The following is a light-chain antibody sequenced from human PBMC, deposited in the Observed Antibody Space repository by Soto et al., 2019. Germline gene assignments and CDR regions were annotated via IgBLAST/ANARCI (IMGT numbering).Light chain of an antibody. J-gene: IGKJ1*01. CDR1: QSISTY. CDR2: DAS. CDR3: QQSYSLWT. Sequence: DTQMTQSPSSLSASVGDRITITCRASQSISTYLTWYQQKPGKAPKLLIYDASNFQSGVPSRFRGSGSGTDFTLTISSLQPEDFATYFCQQSYSLWTFGQGTKVEIK. V-gene: IGKV1-39*01.